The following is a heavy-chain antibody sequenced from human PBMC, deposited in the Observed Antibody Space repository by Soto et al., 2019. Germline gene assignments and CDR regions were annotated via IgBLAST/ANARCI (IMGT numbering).Heavy chain of an antibody. D-gene: IGHD3-10*01. CDR2: INDSGNI. CDR1: GGSFSGYQ. Sequence: QVQLQQWGAGLLKPSETLSLTCAVYGGSFSGYQWTWIRQTPGKGLEWSGEINDSGNINYNPSLKSRVTIWVDTAKKQISLKLSSVTAADPAVYYCARGLILWFGELSRLGGYYYYVDVWGKGTTVTVSS. CDR3: ARGLILWFGELSRLGGYYYYVDV. V-gene: IGHV4-34*01. J-gene: IGHJ6*03.